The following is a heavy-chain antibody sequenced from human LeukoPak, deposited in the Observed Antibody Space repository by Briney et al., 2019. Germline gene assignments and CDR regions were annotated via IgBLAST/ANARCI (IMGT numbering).Heavy chain of an antibody. D-gene: IGHD3-10*01. J-gene: IGHJ4*02. CDR3: ARERGAIWFGESPVGY. CDR2: ISSSGSTI. Sequence: GGSLRLSCAASGFTFSSYAMSWIRQAPGKGLEWVSYISSSGSTIYYADSVKGRFTISRDNAKNSLYLQMNSLRAEDTAVYYCARERGAIWFGESPVGYWGQGTLVTVSS. V-gene: IGHV3-11*01. CDR1: GFTFSSYA.